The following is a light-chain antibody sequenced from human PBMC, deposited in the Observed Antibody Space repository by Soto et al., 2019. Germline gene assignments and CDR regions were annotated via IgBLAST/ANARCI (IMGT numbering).Light chain of an antibody. CDR2: GAS. J-gene: IGKJ1*01. V-gene: IGKV3-20*01. Sequence: EIVLTQSPGTLSLSPGERATLSCRASQSVSSNYLAWYQQKPGQAPRLLIYGASSRATGIPDRFSGSGSGTEFTLTISRLEPDDFATYYCQQYNTYSGTFGPGTKVEIK. CDR3: QQYNTYSGT. CDR1: QSVSSNY.